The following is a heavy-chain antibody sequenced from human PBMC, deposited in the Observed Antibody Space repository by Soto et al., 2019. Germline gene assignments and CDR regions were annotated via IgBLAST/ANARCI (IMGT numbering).Heavy chain of an antibody. D-gene: IGHD5-12*01. CDR2: IYDRGSS. CDR3: AREKGYISGPKNFDY. CDR1: GASISSGDYF. V-gene: IGHV4-30-4*01. J-gene: IGHJ4*02. Sequence: SETLSLTCTVSGASISSGDYFWSWIRQSPGKGLQWIGYIYDRGSSYYNPSPKSRVTMSVDTSKNQFSLKLSSVTAADTAVYYCAREKGYISGPKNFDYWGQGTLVTVSS.